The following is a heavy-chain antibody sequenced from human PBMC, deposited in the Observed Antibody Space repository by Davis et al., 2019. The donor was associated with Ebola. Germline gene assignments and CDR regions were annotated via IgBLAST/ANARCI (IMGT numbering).Heavy chain of an antibody. Sequence: GESLKISCAASGVTVRRDYMSWVRQAPGKGLEWVSLTFSGGGTNYADSVKGRFTISRDNLNNVLYLQMNSLKVEDTAVYYCGRGGYDDGSLEHWGQGTLVTVSS. V-gene: IGHV3-53*01. J-gene: IGHJ4*02. CDR3: GRGGYDDGSLEH. CDR1: GVTVRRDY. CDR2: TFSGGGT. D-gene: IGHD5-18*01.